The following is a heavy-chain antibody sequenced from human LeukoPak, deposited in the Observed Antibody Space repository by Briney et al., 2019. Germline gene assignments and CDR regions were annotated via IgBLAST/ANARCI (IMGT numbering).Heavy chain of an antibody. CDR1: RFTVNNYY. CDR2: LYSGGMT. V-gene: IGHV3-53*01. D-gene: IGHD1-26*01. CDR3: ARMFGGNYYGYYFDY. J-gene: IGHJ4*02. Sequence: PGGSLRLSCGASRFTVNNYYMTWVRQAPGKGLECVSILYSGGMTYYADSVKGRFTISTDTSKNPVNLQMNSLRAEDTAIYYCARMFGGNYYGYYFDYWGQGSMLTVSS.